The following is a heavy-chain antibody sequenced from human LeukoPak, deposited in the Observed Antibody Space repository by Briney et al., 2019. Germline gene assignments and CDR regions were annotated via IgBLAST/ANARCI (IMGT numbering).Heavy chain of an antibody. D-gene: IGHD3-3*01. CDR3: AKPIYDFWSGTYYYYGMDV. Sequence: GRSLRLSCAASGFTFSIYGMHWVRQAPGKGLEWVAVISYDGSNKYYADSVKGRFTISRDNSKNTLYLQMNSLRAEDTAVYYCAKPIYDFWSGTYYYYGMDVWGQGTTVTVSS. J-gene: IGHJ6*02. CDR2: ISYDGSNK. CDR1: GFTFSIYG. V-gene: IGHV3-30*18.